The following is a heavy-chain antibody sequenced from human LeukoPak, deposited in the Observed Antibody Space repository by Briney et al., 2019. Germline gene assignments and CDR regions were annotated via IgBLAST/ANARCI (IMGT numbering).Heavy chain of an antibody. CDR3: ARDIGSSGWSNAFDI. CDR1: GFTFSSYL. CDR2: INSDGSST. D-gene: IGHD6-19*01. J-gene: IGHJ3*02. V-gene: IGHV3-74*01. Sequence: GGSLRLSCAAFGFTFSSYLMHWVRQAPGKGLVWVSRINSDGSSTSYADSVKGRFTISRDNAKNTLYLQMNSLRAEDTAVYYCARDIGSSGWSNAFDIWGQGTMVTVSS.